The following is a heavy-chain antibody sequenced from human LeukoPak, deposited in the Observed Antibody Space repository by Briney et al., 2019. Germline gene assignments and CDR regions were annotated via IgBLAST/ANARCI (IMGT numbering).Heavy chain of an antibody. J-gene: IGHJ5*02. Sequence: PSETLSLTCTVSGGSISSYYWSWIRQPPGKGLEWIGYIYYSGSTNYNPSLKSRVTISVDTSKNQFSLKLSSVTAADTAVYYCARDPALGAGRLDPWGQGTLVTVSS. CDR2: IYYSGST. V-gene: IGHV4-59*01. CDR1: GGSISSYY. CDR3: ARDPALGAGRLDP. D-gene: IGHD1-26*01.